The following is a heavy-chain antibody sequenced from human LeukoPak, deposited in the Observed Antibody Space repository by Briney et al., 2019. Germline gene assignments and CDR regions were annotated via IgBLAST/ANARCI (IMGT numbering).Heavy chain of an antibody. D-gene: IGHD1-26*01. CDR1: GGSISSGGYY. CDR3: ARAHLVGSLTNYFDY. Sequence: PSQTLSLTCTVSGGSISSGGYYWSWIRQHPGKGLEWIGYIYYSGSTYYNPSHKSRVTISVDTSKNQFSLKLSSVTAADTAVYYCARAHLVGSLTNYFDYWGQGTLVTVSS. J-gene: IGHJ4*02. CDR2: IYYSGST. V-gene: IGHV4-31*03.